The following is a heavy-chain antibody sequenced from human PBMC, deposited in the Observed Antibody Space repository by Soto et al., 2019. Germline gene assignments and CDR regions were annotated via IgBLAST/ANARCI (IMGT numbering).Heavy chain of an antibody. CDR2: IYYSGST. CDR3: AIHLVAAAGRSLWAFDY. Sequence: SETLSLTCTVSGGSISSYYWSWIRQPPGKGLEWIGYIYYSGSTNYNPSLKSRVTISVDTSKNQFSLKLSSVTAADTAVYYCAIHLVAAAGRSLWAFDYWGQATLITVSS. CDR1: GGSISSYY. V-gene: IGHV4-59*08. D-gene: IGHD6-13*01. J-gene: IGHJ4*02.